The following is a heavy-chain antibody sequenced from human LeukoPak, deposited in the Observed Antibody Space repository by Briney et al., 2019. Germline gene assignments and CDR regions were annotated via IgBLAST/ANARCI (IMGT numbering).Heavy chain of an antibody. CDR1: GFTFCGYA. Sequence: PGGALRLSCAASGFTFCGYATSWGPKGPGKGREWGSAISGSGGSTYYADSVKGRFTISRDNTKNTLYLKMNCLSAEDMDVYYCAKDDVRITMIVVVKPRGWFDPWGQGTLVTVSS. D-gene: IGHD3-22*01. V-gene: IGHV3-23*01. J-gene: IGHJ5*02. CDR2: ISGSGGST. CDR3: AKDDVRITMIVVVKPRGWFDP.